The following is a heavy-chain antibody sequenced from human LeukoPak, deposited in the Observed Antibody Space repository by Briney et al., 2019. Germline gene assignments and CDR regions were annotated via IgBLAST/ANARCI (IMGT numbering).Heavy chain of an antibody. J-gene: IGHJ4*02. CDR2: IRSEIDGGTT. CDR1: GFIFSNVW. Sequence: GGSLRLSCAGSGFIFSNVWISWVRPAAGKGLEWIGHIRSEIDGGTTDLAAPAKGRFTISRDDSRNTLYLHMNSLKTEDTAVYFCTTSPLRYFDWTYDYWGRGTLVTVSS. CDR3: TTSPLRYFDWTYDY. V-gene: IGHV3-15*01. D-gene: IGHD3-9*01.